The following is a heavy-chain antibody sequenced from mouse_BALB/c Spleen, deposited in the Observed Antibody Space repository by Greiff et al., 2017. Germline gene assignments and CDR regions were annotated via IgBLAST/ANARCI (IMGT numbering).Heavy chain of an antibody. CDR2: IWAGGST. V-gene: IGHV2-9*02. CDR3: ARGGDDRYRGGH. Sequence: VQVVESGPGLVAPSQSLSITCTVSGFSLTSYGVHWVRQPPGKGLEWLGVIWAGGSTNYNSALMSRLSISKDNSKSQVFLKMNSLQTDGTAMYCWARGGDDRYRGGHWGEGTLVTVSA. J-gene: IGHJ3*01. CDR1: GFSLTSYG. D-gene: IGHD2-14*01.